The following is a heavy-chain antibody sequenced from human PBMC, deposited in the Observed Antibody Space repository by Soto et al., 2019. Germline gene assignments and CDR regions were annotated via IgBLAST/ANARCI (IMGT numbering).Heavy chain of an antibody. CDR3: ARVLSGGTYPWFFDL. CDR2: ISADNGNT. CDR1: GYTFSIYG. Sequence: QVQLVQSGAEVKKPGASVKVSCKASGYTFSIYGISWVRQAPGQGLEWMGWISADNGNTKYAQKLQGRVTVTTDTSTSRAYMELRSLRSDDTAVYYCARVLSGGTYPWFFDLWGRGTLVTVSS. V-gene: IGHV1-18*01. J-gene: IGHJ2*01. D-gene: IGHD1-26*01.